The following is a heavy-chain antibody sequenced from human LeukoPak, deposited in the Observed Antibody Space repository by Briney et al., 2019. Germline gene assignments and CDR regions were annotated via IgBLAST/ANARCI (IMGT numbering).Heavy chain of an antibody. Sequence: GGSLRLSCAASGFTFSSYEMNWVRQAPGKGLEWVSYISSGSTIYYADSVKGRFTISRDNAKNSLYLQMNSLRAEDTAVYYCARRGGTMVRGSFDYWGQGTLVTVSS. CDR1: GFTFSSYE. V-gene: IGHV3-48*03. CDR3: ARRGGTMVRGSFDY. D-gene: IGHD3-10*01. CDR2: ISSGSTI. J-gene: IGHJ4*02.